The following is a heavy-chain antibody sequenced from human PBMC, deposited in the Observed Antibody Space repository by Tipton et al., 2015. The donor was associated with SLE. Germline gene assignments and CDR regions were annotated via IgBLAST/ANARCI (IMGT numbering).Heavy chain of an antibody. D-gene: IGHD7-27*01. V-gene: IGHV1-18*01. CDR2: ISGHNGNT. J-gene: IGHJ3*02. Sequence: QSGAEVKKPGASVKVSCKASGYTFTSYGFSWVRQAPGQGLEWMGWISGHNGNTYYAQNLQGRVTMTTDTSTSTSYMELRSLRSDDTAVYYCANNWGSGAFDIWGQGTMVTVSS. CDR3: ANNWGSGAFDI. CDR1: GYTFTSYG.